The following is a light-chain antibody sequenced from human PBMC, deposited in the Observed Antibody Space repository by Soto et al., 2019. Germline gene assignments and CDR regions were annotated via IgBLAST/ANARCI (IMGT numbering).Light chain of an antibody. CDR2: DNN. CDR3: GTWESYLSVGV. J-gene: IGLJ2*01. CDR1: GSNIGSNS. V-gene: IGLV1-51*01. Sequence: QSVLTQPPSVSAAPGQTVTISCSGSGSNIGSNSVSWYQQVPGTAPKLLLYDNNKRPSGIPDRFFGSKSGTPATLGIAGLQTADEADYYCGTWESYLSVGVFGGGTQLTVL.